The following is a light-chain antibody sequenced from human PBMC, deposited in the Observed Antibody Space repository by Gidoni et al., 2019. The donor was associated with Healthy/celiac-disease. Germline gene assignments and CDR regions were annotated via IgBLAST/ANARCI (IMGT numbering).Light chain of an antibody. Sequence: DIQMTQSPSSLSASVGDRVPITCRASQSISSYLNWYQQKPGKAPKLLIYAAASLQSGVPSRFSGSGSGTDFTLTISSLQPEDFATYYCQQSYSTPVFGGGTKVEIK. CDR2: AAA. CDR1: QSISSY. J-gene: IGKJ4*01. V-gene: IGKV1-39*01. CDR3: QQSYSTPV.